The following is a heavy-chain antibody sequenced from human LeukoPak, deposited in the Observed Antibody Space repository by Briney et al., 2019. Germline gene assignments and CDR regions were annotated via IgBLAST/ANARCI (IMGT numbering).Heavy chain of an antibody. CDR3: ARGLVYSYGYTYYYNGMDV. Sequence: SETLSLTCTVSGGSISSYYWSWIRQPPGKGLEWIGEINHSGSTNYNPSLKSRVTISVDTSKNQFSLKLSSVTAADTAVYYCARGLVYSYGYTYYYNGMDVWGQGTTVTVSS. CDR2: INHSGST. J-gene: IGHJ6*02. CDR1: GGSISSYY. D-gene: IGHD5-18*01. V-gene: IGHV4-34*01.